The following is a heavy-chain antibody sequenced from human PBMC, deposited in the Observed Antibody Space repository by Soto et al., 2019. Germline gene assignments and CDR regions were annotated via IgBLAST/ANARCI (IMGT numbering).Heavy chain of an antibody. D-gene: IGHD3-10*01. CDR1: AFTFSSYG. V-gene: IGHV3-30*18. CDR3: AKYGGSNGMDV. J-gene: IGHJ6*02. CDR2: ISYDGSNK. Sequence: GGSLRLSCAASAFTFSSYGMHWVRQAPGKGLEWVAVISYDGSNKYYADSVKGRFTISRDNSKNTLYLQMNSLRAEDTAVYYCAKYGGSNGMDVWGQGTTVTVSS.